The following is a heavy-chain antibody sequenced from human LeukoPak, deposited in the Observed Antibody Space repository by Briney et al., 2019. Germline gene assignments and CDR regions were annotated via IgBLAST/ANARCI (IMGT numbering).Heavy chain of an antibody. J-gene: IGHJ4*02. D-gene: IGHD2-2*02. V-gene: IGHV3-7*05. Sequence: GGSLRLSCVASGFXFNNYWMSWVRQAPGKGLERVASIKQDGSDKYYVDSVRGRFTISRDNAKNSLYLQMSSLRAGDTAVYYCARGYMTADYWGQGSLVTVSS. CDR1: GFXFNNYW. CDR3: ARGYMTADY. CDR2: IKQDGSDK.